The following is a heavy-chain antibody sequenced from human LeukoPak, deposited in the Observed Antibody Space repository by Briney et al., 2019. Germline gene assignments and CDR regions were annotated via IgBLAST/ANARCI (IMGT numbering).Heavy chain of an antibody. J-gene: IGHJ4*02. CDR3: ARAADSSGYPDY. D-gene: IGHD3-22*01. V-gene: IGHV3-21*01. CDR1: GFTFNSYN. CDR2: ISSSSSYM. Sequence: GGSLRLSCAASGFTFNSYNMNWVRQAPGKGLEWVSSISSSSSYMYYADSVKGRFTISRDNAKNSLYLQMNSLRAEDTAVYYCARAADSSGYPDYWGQGTLVTVSS.